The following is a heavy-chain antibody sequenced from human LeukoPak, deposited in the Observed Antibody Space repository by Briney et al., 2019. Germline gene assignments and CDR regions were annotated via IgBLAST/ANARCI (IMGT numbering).Heavy chain of an antibody. CDR1: GFTFSNYD. Sequence: PGGSLRLSCAASGFTFSNYDMHWGRQATGKDLEWVSAIGTAGDTYYPGSVRGRLTMSRENAKNSLYLQMNSLAAGDTAVYYCARGSNTHFDYWGQGILVTVSS. CDR3: ARGSNTHFDY. D-gene: IGHD2-8*01. CDR2: IGTAGDT. V-gene: IGHV3-13*04. J-gene: IGHJ4*02.